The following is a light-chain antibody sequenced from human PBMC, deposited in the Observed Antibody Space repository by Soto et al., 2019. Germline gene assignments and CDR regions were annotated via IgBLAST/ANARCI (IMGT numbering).Light chain of an antibody. CDR3: AAWDASLGGFYV. Sequence: QSVLTQPPSVSGAPGQRVSISCTGSSSNIGAGYDVHWYQHLPGTAPKLLIYANNNRPSGVPDRFSGSKSGTSASLAITGLQAEDEADYYCAAWDASLGGFYVFXTGTKGTVL. CDR1: SSNIGAGYD. V-gene: IGLV1-40*01. CDR2: ANN. J-gene: IGLJ1*01.